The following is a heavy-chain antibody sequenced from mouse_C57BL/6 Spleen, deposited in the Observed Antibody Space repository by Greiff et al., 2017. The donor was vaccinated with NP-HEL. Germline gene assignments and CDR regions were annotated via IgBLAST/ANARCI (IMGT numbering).Heavy chain of an antibody. CDR3: ERVYGMSLYYYAMDY. D-gene: IGHD1-1*01. J-gene: IGHJ4*01. V-gene: IGHV5-17*01. CDR1: GFTFSDYG. CDR2: ISSGSSTI. Sequence: EVMLVESGGGLVKPGGSLKLSCAASGFTFSDYGMHWVRQAPEKGLEWVAYISSGSSTIYYADTVKGRFTISRDNAKNTLFLQMTSLRSEDTAMYYCERVYGMSLYYYAMDYWGQGTSVTVAS.